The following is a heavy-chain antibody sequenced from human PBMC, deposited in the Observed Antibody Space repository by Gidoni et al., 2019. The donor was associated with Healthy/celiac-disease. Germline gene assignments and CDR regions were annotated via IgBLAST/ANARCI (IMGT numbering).Heavy chain of an antibody. J-gene: IGHJ6*02. V-gene: IGHV1-2*02. Sequence: QVQLVQSGAEVKKPGASVKVSCKASGYTFTGYYMHWVRQAPGQGLEWMGWINPNSGGTNYAQKFQGRVTMTRDTSISTAYMELSRLRSDDTAVYYCARESGITMIVVVTPFRDYGMDVWGQGTTVTVSS. CDR2: INPNSGGT. CDR3: ARESGITMIVVVTPFRDYGMDV. CDR1: GYTFTGYY. D-gene: IGHD3-22*01.